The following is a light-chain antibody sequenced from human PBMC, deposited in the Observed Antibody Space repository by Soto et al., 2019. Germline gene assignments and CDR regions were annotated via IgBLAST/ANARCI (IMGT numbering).Light chain of an antibody. CDR1: SSDVDGYKY. Sequence: QSVLTQPRSVSGSPGQSVTISCTGTSSDVDGYKYVSWYQQHPGKAPKLMIYDVSKRPPGVPDRFSGSNSGNAASLTISGLQAEDEADYYCCSYAGSYMVFGGGTKLTVL. J-gene: IGLJ3*02. CDR3: CSYAGSYMV. CDR2: DVS. V-gene: IGLV2-11*01.